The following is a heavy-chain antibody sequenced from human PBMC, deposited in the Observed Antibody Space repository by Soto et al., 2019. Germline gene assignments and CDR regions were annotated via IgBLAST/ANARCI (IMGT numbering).Heavy chain of an antibody. CDR1: GGSFSGYY. D-gene: IGHD3-9*01. CDR3: ARANLLSGSSGLRYFDWTYYYYMDV. Sequence: PSETLSLTCAVYGGSFSGYYWSWIRQPPGKGLEWIGEINHSGSTNYNPSLKSRVTISVDTSKNQFSLKLSSVTAADTAVYYCARANLLSGSSGLRYFDWTYYYYMDVWGKGTTVTVSS. V-gene: IGHV4-34*01. CDR2: INHSGST. J-gene: IGHJ6*03.